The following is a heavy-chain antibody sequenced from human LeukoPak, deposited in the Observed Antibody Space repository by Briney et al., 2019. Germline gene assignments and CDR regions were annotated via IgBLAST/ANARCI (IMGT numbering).Heavy chain of an antibody. CDR2: ISSSSSYI. V-gene: IGHV3-21*01. J-gene: IGHJ6*02. Sequence: GGSLRLSCAASGFTFSSYSMNWVRQAPGKGLEWVSSISSSSSYIYYADSVKGRFTISRDNSKNTLFLQMNSLRAEDTAVYYCAKDLSPYHYYGMDVWGQGTTVTVSS. CDR3: AKDLSPYHYYGMDV. CDR1: GFTFSSYS.